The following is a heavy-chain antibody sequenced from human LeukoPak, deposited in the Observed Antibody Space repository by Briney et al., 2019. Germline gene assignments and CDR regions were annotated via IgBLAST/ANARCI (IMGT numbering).Heavy chain of an antibody. CDR1: GGSISSYC. V-gene: IGHV4-39*01. CDR2: IYYSGST. D-gene: IGHD6-19*01. CDR3: ARAGIAVAGTFDY. J-gene: IGHJ4*02. Sequence: PSETLSLTCAVSGGSISSYCWGWIRQPPGKGLEWIGSIYYSGSTYYNPSLKSRVTISVDTSKNQFSLKLSSVTAADAAVYYCARAGIAVAGTFDYWGQGTLVTVSS.